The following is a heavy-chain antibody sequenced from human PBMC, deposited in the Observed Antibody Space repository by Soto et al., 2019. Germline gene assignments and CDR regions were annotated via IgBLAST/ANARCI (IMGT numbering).Heavy chain of an antibody. CDR1: GFTFNRYS. V-gene: IGHV3-21*01. CDR3: AREADFASSGYVLDY. J-gene: IGHJ4*02. CDR2: VTSSSSSM. D-gene: IGHD3-22*01. Sequence: GGSLRLSCAASGFTFNRYSMNWVRQAPGKGLEWASSVTSSSSSMLYADSVKGRFTISRDDAKDSLFLQMNSLRADDTAVYYCAREADFASSGYVLDYWGQGTLVTVSS.